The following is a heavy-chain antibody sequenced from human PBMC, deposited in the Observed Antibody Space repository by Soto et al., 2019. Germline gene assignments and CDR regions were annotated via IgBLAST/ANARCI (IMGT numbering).Heavy chain of an antibody. Sequence: GESLKISCKGSGYSFTSYWIGWVRQMPGKGLEWMGIIYPGDSGTRYSPSFQGQVTTSADKSISTAYLQWSSLKASDTAMYYCAKGNYYDSSGYYYGAFDIWGQGTMVTVSS. CDR2: IYPGDSGT. CDR3: AKGNYYDSSGYYYGAFDI. CDR1: GYSFTSYW. J-gene: IGHJ3*02. V-gene: IGHV5-51*01. D-gene: IGHD3-22*01.